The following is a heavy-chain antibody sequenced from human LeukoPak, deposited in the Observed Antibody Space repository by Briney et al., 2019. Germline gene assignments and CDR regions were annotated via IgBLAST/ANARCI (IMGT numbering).Heavy chain of an antibody. Sequence: GGSLRLSCAASGFTFSSYFWMHWVRQAPGKGLVWVSRIKSDGSSSTYADSVKGRFTISRDNAKNTLYLQMNTLRAEDTAVYYCARGRAGNYYNHNDYWGQGTLVTVSS. D-gene: IGHD3-10*01. V-gene: IGHV3-74*01. CDR1: GFTFSSYFW. J-gene: IGHJ4*01. CDR2: IKSDGSSS. CDR3: ARGRAGNYYNHNDY.